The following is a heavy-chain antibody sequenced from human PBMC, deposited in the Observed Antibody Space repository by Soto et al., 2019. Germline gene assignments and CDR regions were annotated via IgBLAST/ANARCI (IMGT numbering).Heavy chain of an antibody. Sequence: VQLVESGGGLVQPGESLRLSCTASGLTFSISWMTWVRQAPGEGLDGVSNINPAGNVQHYADSVKERFTISRDNAKNSLFLQMSGLRVEDTAVYYCATANTPYAFDMWGQGTMVTVSS. J-gene: IGHJ3*02. CDR1: GLTFSISW. CDR2: INPAGNVQ. V-gene: IGHV3-7*01. CDR3: ATANTPYAFDM.